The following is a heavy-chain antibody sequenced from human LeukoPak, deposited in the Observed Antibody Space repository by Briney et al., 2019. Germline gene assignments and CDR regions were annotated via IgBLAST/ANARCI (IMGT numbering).Heavy chain of an antibody. V-gene: IGHV1-3*02. Sequence: ASVKVSCKASGHTFITYAIHWVRQAPGQRLEWMGWSNAGNVNTKYSQEFQGRVTFTRDTSASTAYMELSSLRSGDTAVYYCARGWEGYMDVWGQGTTVTVSS. CDR3: ARGWEGYMDV. J-gene: IGHJ6*02. CDR2: SNAGNVNT. CDR1: GHTFITYA. D-gene: IGHD1-26*01.